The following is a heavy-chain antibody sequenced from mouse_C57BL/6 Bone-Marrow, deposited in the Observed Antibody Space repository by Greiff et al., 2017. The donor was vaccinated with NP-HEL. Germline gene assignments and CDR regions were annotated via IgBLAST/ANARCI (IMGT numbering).Heavy chain of an antibody. J-gene: IGHJ4*01. D-gene: IGHD1-1*01. Sequence: QVQLQQSGAELARPGASVKLSCKASGYTFTSYGISWVKQRTGQGLEWIGEIYPRSGNTYYNEKFKGKATLTADKSSSTAYMELRSLTSEDSAVYFCARSGPYYYGSSSYAMDYLGQGTSVTVSS. CDR3: ARSGPYYYGSSSYAMDY. CDR2: IYPRSGNT. V-gene: IGHV1-81*01. CDR1: GYTFTSYG.